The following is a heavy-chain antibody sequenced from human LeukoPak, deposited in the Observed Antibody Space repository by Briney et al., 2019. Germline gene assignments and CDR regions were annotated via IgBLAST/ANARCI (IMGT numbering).Heavy chain of an antibody. V-gene: IGHV4-39*01. J-gene: IGHJ4*02. CDR3: ARRGRRFGANPG. CDR1: GGSISSSSYY. CDR2: IYYSGST. D-gene: IGHD3-3*01. Sequence: SETLSLTCTVSGGSISSSSYYWGWIRQPPGKGLEWIGSIYYSGSTYYNPSLKSRVTISVDTSKNQFSLKLSSVTAADTAVYYCARRGRRFGANPGWGQGTMVTVSS.